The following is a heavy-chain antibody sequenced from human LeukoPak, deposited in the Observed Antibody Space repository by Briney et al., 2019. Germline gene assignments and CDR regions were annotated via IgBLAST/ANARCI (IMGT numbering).Heavy chain of an antibody. D-gene: IGHD2-15*01. CDR2: MNPNSGNT. V-gene: IGHV1-8*01. Sequence: ASVKVSCKASGYTFTSYDINWVRQATGQGLEWMGWMNPNSGNTGYAQKFQGRVTMTRNTSISTAYMELSSLRSEDTAVYYCARVVVVAATPIVPNYGMDVWGQGTTVTVSS. CDR3: ARVVVVAATPIVPNYGMDV. CDR1: GYTFTSYD. J-gene: IGHJ6*02.